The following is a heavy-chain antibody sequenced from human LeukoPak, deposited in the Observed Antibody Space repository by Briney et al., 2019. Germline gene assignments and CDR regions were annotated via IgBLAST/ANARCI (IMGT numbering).Heavy chain of an antibody. CDR2: ISSSGSTI. Sequence: GRSLRLSCAASGFTFSSYEMNWVRQAPGKGLEWVSYISSSGSTIYYADSVKGRFTISRDNAKNSLYLQMNSLRAEDTAVYYCARDGKQWLSESDAFDIWGQGTMVTVSS. V-gene: IGHV3-48*03. CDR1: GFTFSSYE. J-gene: IGHJ3*02. CDR3: ARDGKQWLSESDAFDI. D-gene: IGHD6-19*01.